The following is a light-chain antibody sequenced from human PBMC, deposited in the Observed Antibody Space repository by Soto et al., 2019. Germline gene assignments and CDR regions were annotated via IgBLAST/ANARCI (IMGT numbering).Light chain of an antibody. CDR2: GAS. J-gene: IGKJ5*01. CDR1: QSVSSSY. Sequence: EIVLTQSPGTLSLSPGERATLSCRASQSVSSSYLAWYQQKPGQAPRLLIYGASSRATGLPDRLSGSGSGKDVTLTISRLEPEDFAVYYCQQYGSSPLITFGQGTRLEIK. V-gene: IGKV3-20*01. CDR3: QQYGSSPLIT.